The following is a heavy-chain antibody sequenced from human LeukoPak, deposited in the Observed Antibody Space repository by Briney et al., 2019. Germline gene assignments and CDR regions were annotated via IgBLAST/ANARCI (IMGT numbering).Heavy chain of an antibody. CDR2: INHSGST. J-gene: IGHJ4*02. CDR3: ARGEGLFDY. V-gene: IGHV4-34*01. Sequence: SETLSLTCAVYGGSFSGYYWSWIRQPPGKGLEWIGEINHSGSTNYNPSLKGRVTISVDTSKNQFSLKLSSVTAADTAVYYCARGEGLFDYWGQGTLVTVSS. CDR1: GGSFSGYY.